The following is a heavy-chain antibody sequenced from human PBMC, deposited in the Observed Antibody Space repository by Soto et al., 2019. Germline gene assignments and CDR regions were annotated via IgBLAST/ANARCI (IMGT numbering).Heavy chain of an antibody. J-gene: IGHJ6*02. CDR2: IYYSGST. CDR3: ARDRWFGELLYGMDV. V-gene: IGHV4-31*03. CDR1: GGSISSGGYY. D-gene: IGHD3-10*01. Sequence: QVQLQESGPGLVKPSQTLSLTCTVSGGSISSGGYYWSWIRQHPGKGLEWIGYIYYSGSTYYNPSLKSRVTISVDTSKNQFSLKLSSVTAADTAVYYCARDRWFGELLYGMDVWGQGTTVTVSS.